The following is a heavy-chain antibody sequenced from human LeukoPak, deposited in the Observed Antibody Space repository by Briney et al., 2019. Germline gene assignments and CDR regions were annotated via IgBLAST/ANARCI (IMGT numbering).Heavy chain of an antibody. CDR2: INHSGST. V-gene: IGHV4-34*01. CDR1: GGSFSGYY. CDR3: ARGRSSQPHFDY. Sequence: SETLSLTCAVYGGSFSGYYWSWIRQPPGKGLEWIGEINHSGSTNYNPSLKSRVTISVDTSKNQFSLKLSSVTAADTAVYYCARGRSSQPHFDYWGQGTLVTVSS. J-gene: IGHJ4*02.